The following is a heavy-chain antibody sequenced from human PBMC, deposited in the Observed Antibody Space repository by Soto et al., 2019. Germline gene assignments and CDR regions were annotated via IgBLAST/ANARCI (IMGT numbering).Heavy chain of an antibody. CDR1: TGPPSTNE. J-gene: IGHJ5*02. D-gene: IGHD2-8*01. CDR2: ISYSGNT. CDR3: ARQGYCSNAVCFGWLDP. V-gene: IGHV4-59*01. Sequence: SETLPHPYTVCTGPPSTNEWRLSPHPLGKGLEWSGFISYSGNTNYNPSLKSRVTMSVDTSKNQFSLKLSSVTAADTAVYYCARQGYCSNAVCFGWLDPWGQATLVTVS.